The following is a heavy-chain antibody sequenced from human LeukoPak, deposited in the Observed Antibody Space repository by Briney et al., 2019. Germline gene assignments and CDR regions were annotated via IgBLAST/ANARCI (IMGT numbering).Heavy chain of an antibody. CDR1: GFTFSSYW. Sequence: GGSLRLSCAASGFTFSSYWMSWVRQAPGKGLEWVANIKQDGSEKYYVDSVKGRFTISRDNAKNSLYLQMNSLRAEDTAVYFCVADSGGSRYWGQGTQVTVSS. D-gene: IGHD2-15*01. CDR3: VADSGGSRY. CDR2: IKQDGSEK. V-gene: IGHV3-7*01. J-gene: IGHJ4*02.